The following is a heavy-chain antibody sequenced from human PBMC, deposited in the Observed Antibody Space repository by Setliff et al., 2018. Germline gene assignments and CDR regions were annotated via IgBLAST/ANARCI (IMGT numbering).Heavy chain of an antibody. CDR2: IYYSGST. D-gene: IGHD6-13*01. CDR1: GDSISSYY. CDR3: ARAPYSSSWYPGGFDP. Sequence: PSETLSLTCTVSGDSISSYYWSWIRQPPGKGLEWIGYIYYSGSTNYNPSLKSRVTISVDTSKNQFSLKLSSVTAADTAVYYCARAPYSSSWYPGGFDPWGQGTLVTVSS. V-gene: IGHV4-59*01. J-gene: IGHJ5*02.